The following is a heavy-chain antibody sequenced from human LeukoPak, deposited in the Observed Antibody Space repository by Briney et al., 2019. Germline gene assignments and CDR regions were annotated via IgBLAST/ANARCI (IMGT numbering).Heavy chain of an antibody. J-gene: IGHJ4*02. V-gene: IGHV4-34*01. D-gene: IGHD3-10*01. CDR2: INHSGST. Sequence: YPSETLSLTCAVYGGSFSGYYWSWIRQPPGKGLEWIGEINHSGSTNYNPSLKSRVTISVDTSKNQFSLKLSSVTAADTAVYYCARGLITMVRGVTDYWGQGTLVTVSS. CDR1: GGSFSGYY. CDR3: ARGLITMVRGVTDY.